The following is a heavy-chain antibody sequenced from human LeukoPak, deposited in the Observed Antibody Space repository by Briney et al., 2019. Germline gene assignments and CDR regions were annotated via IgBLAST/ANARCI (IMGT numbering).Heavy chain of an antibody. Sequence: GGALRLSCAASGFTFSSYGMHWVRQAPGKGLEWVTLIQYDGSYKDYAGSVKGRFTISRDDSENTLYLQMTSLRAEDTAVYYCAKDTYGLARVTMVGGDYWGQGTLVTVSS. D-gene: IGHD3-10*02. V-gene: IGHV3-30*02. CDR2: IQYDGSYK. J-gene: IGHJ4*02. CDR1: GFTFSSYG. CDR3: AKDTYGLARVTMVGGDY.